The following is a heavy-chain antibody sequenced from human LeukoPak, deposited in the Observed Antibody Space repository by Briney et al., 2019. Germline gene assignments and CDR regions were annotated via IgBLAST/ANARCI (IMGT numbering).Heavy chain of an antibody. V-gene: IGHV3-74*01. J-gene: IGHJ6*02. Sequence: GALRLSFAASGFAFSNHWMHWVRQAPGKGLVWVSRLSGDGSNTIYADSVKGRFTISRDNAKNTLYLQMNSLRAEDTAVYYCTRDYYYSMDVWGQGTTVTVSS. CDR2: LSGDGSNT. CDR1: GFAFSNHW. CDR3: TRDYYYSMDV.